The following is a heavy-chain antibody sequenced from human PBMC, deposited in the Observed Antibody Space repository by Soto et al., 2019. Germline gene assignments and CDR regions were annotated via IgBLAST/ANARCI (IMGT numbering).Heavy chain of an antibody. CDR3: AGDGLTPTEPTYGMDV. J-gene: IGHJ6*02. CDR1: SGTFSSYA. V-gene: IGHV1-69*13. D-gene: IGHD3-22*01. Sequence: SAKVSFKASSGTFSSYAISWGRQAPGQGLEWMGGIIPIFGTANYAQKFQGRVTITADESTSTAYMELSSLRSEDTAVYYCAGDGLTPTEPTYGMDVWGQGTKVTVSS. CDR2: IIPIFGTA.